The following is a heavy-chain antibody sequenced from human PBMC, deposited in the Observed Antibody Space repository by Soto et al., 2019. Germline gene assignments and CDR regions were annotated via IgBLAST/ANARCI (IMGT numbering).Heavy chain of an antibody. CDR3: AGSRLQLAPYGMDF. D-gene: IGHD1-1*01. Sequence: QVQLVQSGAEEKKPGASVKVSCKASGYTFTSYAIHWVRQAPGQRLEWMGWINAGNGNTKYSQKFQGRVTITRDTSASTAYMDLSILRSEGMGVYFCAGSRLQLAPYGMDFWGQGTTVNVSS. CDR1: GYTFTSYA. J-gene: IGHJ6*02. CDR2: INAGNGNT. V-gene: IGHV1-3*05.